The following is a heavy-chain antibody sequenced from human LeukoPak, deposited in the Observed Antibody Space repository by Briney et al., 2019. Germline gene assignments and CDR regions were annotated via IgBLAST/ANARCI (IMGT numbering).Heavy chain of an antibody. J-gene: IGHJ6*03. CDR3: ARFNYYDDYYYYMDV. CDR2: IYTSGST. CDR1: GGSISSYY. V-gene: IGHV4-4*09. D-gene: IGHD3-22*01. Sequence: SETLSLTCSVSGGSISSYYWSWIRQPPGKGLEWIGYIYTSGSTNYNPSLKSRVTISVDTSKNQFSLKLSSVTAADTAVYYCARFNYYDDYYYYMDVWGKGTTVTVSS.